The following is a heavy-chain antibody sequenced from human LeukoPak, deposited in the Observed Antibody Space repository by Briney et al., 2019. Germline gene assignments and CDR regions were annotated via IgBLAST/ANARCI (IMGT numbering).Heavy chain of an antibody. CDR1: GFTFSSYA. V-gene: IGHV3-23*01. J-gene: IGHJ4*02. Sequence: GGSLRLSCAASGFTFSSYAMSWVRQAPGKGLEWVSAISGSGGSTYYADSVKGRFTISRDNSKNTLYLQMNSLRAEDTAVYYCARGLKDYVWGSYPYYFDYWGQGTLVTVSS. CDR2: ISGSGGST. D-gene: IGHD3-16*01. CDR3: ARGLKDYVWGSYPYYFDY.